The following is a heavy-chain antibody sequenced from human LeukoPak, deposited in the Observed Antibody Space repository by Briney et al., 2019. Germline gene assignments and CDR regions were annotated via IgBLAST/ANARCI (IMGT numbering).Heavy chain of an antibody. CDR2: ISAYSGET. CDR3: TRDLGGNPELSDY. V-gene: IGHV1-18*01. CDR1: GYTFTNYG. Sequence: GASVKVSCKTSGYTFTNYGITWVRQAPGKGLQWMGWISAYSGETKFAQKLQDRVTLTIDTFTSTAYMDLRSLRSDDTAMYYCTRDLGGNPELSDYWGQGTLVTVST. J-gene: IGHJ4*02. D-gene: IGHD4-23*01.